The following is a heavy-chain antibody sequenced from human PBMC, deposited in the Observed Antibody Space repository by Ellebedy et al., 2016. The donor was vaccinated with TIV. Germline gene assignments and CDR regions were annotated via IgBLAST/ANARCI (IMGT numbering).Heavy chain of an antibody. Sequence: ASVKVSCXASGYTFTSYDINWVRQATGQGLEWMGWMNPNSGNTGYAQKFQGRVTMTRNTSISTAYMELSRLRSDDTAVYYCARGQRGYYYLDYWGQGTLVTVSS. D-gene: IGHD3-22*01. CDR1: GYTFTSYD. J-gene: IGHJ4*02. CDR3: ARGQRGYYYLDY. CDR2: MNPNSGNT. V-gene: IGHV1-8*01.